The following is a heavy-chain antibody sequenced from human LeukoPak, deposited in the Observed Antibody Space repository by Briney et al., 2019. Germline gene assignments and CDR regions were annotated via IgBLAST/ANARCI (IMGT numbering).Heavy chain of an antibody. J-gene: IGHJ4*02. CDR1: GFTVSTNY. CDR3: ARGLAYCSDGSCR. CDR2: IYSGGST. D-gene: IGHD2-15*01. Sequence: GGSLRLSCVASGFTVSTNYMNWVRQAPGKGLEWVSVIYSGGSTYYADSVKGRFTISRDNSKNTLYLQMNSLRAEDTAVYYCARGLAYCSDGSCRWGQGTLVTVSS. V-gene: IGHV3-53*01.